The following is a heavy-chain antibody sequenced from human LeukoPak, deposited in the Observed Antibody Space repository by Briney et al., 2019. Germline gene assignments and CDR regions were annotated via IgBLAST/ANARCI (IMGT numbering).Heavy chain of an antibody. Sequence: ASVKVSCKVSGYTLTELSMHWVRQAPGQGLEWMGWISASNGNTNYAQKLQGRVTMTTDTSTSTAYMEVRSLRSDDTAVYYCARAGGRTSWSTYGMDVWGQGTTVTVSS. CDR3: ARAGGRTSWSTYGMDV. CDR1: GYTLTELS. V-gene: IGHV1-18*01. CDR2: ISASNGNT. D-gene: IGHD6-13*01. J-gene: IGHJ6*02.